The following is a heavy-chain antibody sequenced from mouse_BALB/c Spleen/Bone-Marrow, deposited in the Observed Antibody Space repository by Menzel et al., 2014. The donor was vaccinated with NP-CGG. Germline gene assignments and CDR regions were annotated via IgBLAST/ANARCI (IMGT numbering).Heavy chain of an antibody. CDR3: ARWRYGYAMDY. J-gene: IGHJ4*01. CDR1: GFTFSSFG. CDR2: ISSGSSTI. D-gene: IGHD2-14*01. Sequence: EVKVVESGGGLVQPGGSRKLSCAASGFTFSSFGMHWVRQAPEKGLEWVAYISSGSSTIYYADTVKGRFTISIDNPKNTLFLQMTSLRSEDTAMYYCARWRYGYAMDYWGQGTSVTVSS. V-gene: IGHV5-17*02.